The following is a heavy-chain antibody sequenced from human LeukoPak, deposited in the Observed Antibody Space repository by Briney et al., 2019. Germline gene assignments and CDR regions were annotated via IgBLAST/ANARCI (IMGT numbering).Heavy chain of an antibody. D-gene: IGHD3-10*01. CDR3: ARGPYGSGSYDNWFDH. V-gene: IGHV4-30-4*01. Sequence: SQTLSLTCTVSGGSISSGDYYWSWIRQPPGKGLEWIGYIYYSGSTYYNPSLKSRVTISVDTSKNQFSLKLSSVTAADTAVYYCARGPYGSGSYDNWFDHWGQGTLVTVSS. J-gene: IGHJ5*02. CDR1: GGSISSGDYY. CDR2: IYYSGST.